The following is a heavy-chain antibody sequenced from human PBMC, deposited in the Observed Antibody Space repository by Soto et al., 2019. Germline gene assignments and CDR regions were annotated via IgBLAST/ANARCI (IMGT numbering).Heavy chain of an antibody. CDR1: HFTVSSSY. J-gene: IGHJ2*01. CDR3: AGTNSDGRFFWYFDL. D-gene: IGHD2-21*02. Sequence: EVQLVESGGGLIQPGGSLRLSCAASHFTVSSSYMSWVRQAPGKGLEWVSVIYSGGNTYHADSVKGRVTISRDTSKNTLYLQMNGLRAEDTAVYYCAGTNSDGRFFWYFDLWGRGTLVTVSS. V-gene: IGHV3-53*01. CDR2: IYSGGNT.